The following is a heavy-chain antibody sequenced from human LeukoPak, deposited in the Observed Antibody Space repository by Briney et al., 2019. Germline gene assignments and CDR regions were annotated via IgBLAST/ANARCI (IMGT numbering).Heavy chain of an antibody. CDR2: IYYSGST. J-gene: IGHJ4*01. V-gene: IGHV4-30-4*08. Sequence: LSETLSLTCTVSGGSISSGGYYWSWIRQHPGKGLEWIGYIYYSGSTYYNPSLKSRVTISVDTSKNQFSLKLSSVTAADTAVYYCARVSVLYGDVPFDYWGRGTLVTVST. CDR1: GGSISSGGYY. CDR3: ARVSVLYGDVPFDY. D-gene: IGHD4-17*01.